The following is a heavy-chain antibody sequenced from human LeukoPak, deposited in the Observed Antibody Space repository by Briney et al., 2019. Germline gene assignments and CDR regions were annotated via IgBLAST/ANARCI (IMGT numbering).Heavy chain of an antibody. CDR2: ISDSGGST. Sequence: PGGSLRVSCAASGFTFNNYALSWVRQAPGKGLEWVSAISDSGGSTYYADSVKGRFTISRDNSQNTPYLQMNSLRAEDTAVYYCAKGDGYNYDNWFDPWGQGTLVTVSS. D-gene: IGHD5-24*01. CDR3: AKGDGYNYDNWFDP. V-gene: IGHV3-23*01. CDR1: GFTFNNYA. J-gene: IGHJ5*02.